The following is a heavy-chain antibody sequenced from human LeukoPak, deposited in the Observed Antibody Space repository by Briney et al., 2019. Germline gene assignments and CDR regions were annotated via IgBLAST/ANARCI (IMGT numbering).Heavy chain of an antibody. CDR1: GFTFGSYG. V-gene: IGHV3-30*18. Sequence: QSGRSLRLSCAASGFTFGSYGMHWVRQAPGKGLEWVAVISYDGSNKYYADSVKGRFTISRDNSKNTLYLQMNSLRAEDTAVYYCAKDPGITMVRGAPDVWGQGTTVTVSS. CDR3: AKDPGITMVRGAPDV. J-gene: IGHJ6*02. D-gene: IGHD3-10*01. CDR2: ISYDGSNK.